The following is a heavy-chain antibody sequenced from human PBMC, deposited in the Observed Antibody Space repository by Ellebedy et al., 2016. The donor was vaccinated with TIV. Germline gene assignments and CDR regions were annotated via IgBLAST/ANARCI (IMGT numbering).Heavy chain of an antibody. J-gene: IGHJ4*02. CDR1: GFTFGRYG. CDR2: IWFYGSKE. V-gene: IGHV3-33*03. Sequence: GESLKISCAASGFTFGRYGMHWVRQAPGKGLEWVAVIWFYGSKEFYADSVKGRFTISRDNSKNEVFLQMSSLRAEETAVYYCARSPYQLLANYFDSWGQGTLVTVSS. D-gene: IGHD2-2*01. CDR3: ARSPYQLLANYFDS.